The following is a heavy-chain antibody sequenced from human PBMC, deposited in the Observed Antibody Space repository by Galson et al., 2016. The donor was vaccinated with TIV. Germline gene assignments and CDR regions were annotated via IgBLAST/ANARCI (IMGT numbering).Heavy chain of an antibody. CDR1: GSTFSIFA. Sequence: SLRLSCAASGSTFSIFAMTWVRQAPGMGLEWVSAISGGGGGTYYADSVKGRFTISRDNSKNTLFLQMNSLRAEDTAVYYCTKVPSSGFSYYYGLDVWGQGTTVTVSS. J-gene: IGHJ6*02. D-gene: IGHD3-22*01. V-gene: IGHV3-23*01. CDR3: TKVPSSGFSYYYGLDV. CDR2: ISGGGGGT.